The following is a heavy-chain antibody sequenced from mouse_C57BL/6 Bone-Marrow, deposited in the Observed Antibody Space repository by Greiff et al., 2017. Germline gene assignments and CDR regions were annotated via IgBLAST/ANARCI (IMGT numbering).Heavy chain of an antibody. D-gene: IGHD1-1*01. Sequence: VQLQQSGAELVKPGALVKISCKASAYASSSYWMNWVKQRLGKGLEWIGQIYPGDGDTNYNGKFKGKATPAADKSSSTAYMQRSSLTSGDAAVYFCEITTVVDTEWGQGTCLKVSS. J-gene: IGHJ2*02. V-gene: IGHV1-80*01. CDR1: AYASSSYW. CDR3: EITTVVDTE. CDR2: IYPGDGDT.